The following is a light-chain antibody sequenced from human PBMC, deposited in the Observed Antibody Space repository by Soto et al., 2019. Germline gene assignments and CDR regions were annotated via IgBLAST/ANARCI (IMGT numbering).Light chain of an antibody. J-gene: IGKJ5*01. Sequence: PGGRATLSCRASQSVSSNLAWYQQKPGQAPRLLIYAAYSRATGIPDRFSGSGSGTDFTLTITNLQPEDFATYFCQQANSFPLTFGQGTRLEIK. CDR1: QSVSSN. V-gene: IGKV3D-15*01. CDR2: AAY. CDR3: QQANSFPLT.